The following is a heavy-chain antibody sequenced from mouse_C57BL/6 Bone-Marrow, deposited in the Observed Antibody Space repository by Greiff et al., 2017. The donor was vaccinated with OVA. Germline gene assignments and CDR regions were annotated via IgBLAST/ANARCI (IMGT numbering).Heavy chain of an antibody. CDR1: GYTFTDYY. J-gene: IGHJ3*01. Sequence: EVQLQQSGPELVKPGASVKISCKASGYTFTDYYMNWVKQSHGKSLEWIGDINPNNGGTSYNQKFKGKATLTVDKSSSTAYMELRSLTSEDSAVYYCARSRVGYCGNGFAYGGQGTLVTVSA. CDR3: ARSRVGYCGNGFAY. CDR2: INPNNGGT. D-gene: IGHD2-3*01. V-gene: IGHV1-26*01.